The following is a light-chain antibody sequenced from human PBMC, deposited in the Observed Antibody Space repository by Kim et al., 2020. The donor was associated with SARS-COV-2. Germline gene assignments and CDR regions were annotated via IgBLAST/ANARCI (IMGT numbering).Light chain of an antibody. Sequence: GQSVTISCTGTSTDIGDYNYVSWYQQHPGKVPKLMIYEVSKRPSGVPDRFSGSKSGNTASLTVSGLQAEDEADYYCSSYAGSNNYVFGTGTKVTVL. J-gene: IGLJ1*01. CDR1: STDIGDYNY. CDR2: EVS. CDR3: SSYAGSNNYV. V-gene: IGLV2-8*01.